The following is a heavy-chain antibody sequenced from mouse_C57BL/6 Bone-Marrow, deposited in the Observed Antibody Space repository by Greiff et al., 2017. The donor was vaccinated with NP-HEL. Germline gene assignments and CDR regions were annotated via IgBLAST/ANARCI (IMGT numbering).Heavy chain of an antibody. J-gene: IGHJ3*01. CDR1: GYTFTSYG. V-gene: IGHV1-81*01. CDR3: ARGGLYYDYDWLAY. CDR2: IYPRSGNT. D-gene: IGHD2-4*01. Sequence: QVQLQQSGAELARPGASVKLSCKASGYTFTSYGISWVKQRTGQGLEWIGEIYPRSGNTYYNEQFKGKAPLTADNSSSPAYMELRSLTSEDSAVYFCARGGLYYDYDWLAYWGQGTLVTVSA.